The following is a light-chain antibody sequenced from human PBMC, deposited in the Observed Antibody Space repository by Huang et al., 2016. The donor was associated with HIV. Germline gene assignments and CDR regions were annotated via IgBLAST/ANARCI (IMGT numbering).Light chain of an antibody. V-gene: IGKV3-15*01. J-gene: IGKJ2*01. CDR2: SAS. CDR3: QQYNKWPPEYT. Sequence: VMMSQSPATLAASLGERVTLSCGASQSVNTNLAWYQQKPGQPPRLLIHSASTRATGVPARFAGSGSGTEFTLTIDSLQSDDFAVYYCQQYNKWPPEYTFGQGTRLEIK. CDR1: QSVNTN.